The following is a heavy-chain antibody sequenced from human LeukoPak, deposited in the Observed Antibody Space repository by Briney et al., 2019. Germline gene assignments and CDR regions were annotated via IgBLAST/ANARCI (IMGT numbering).Heavy chain of an antibody. CDR3: ARDVGATAHWYFDL. Sequence: GGSLRLSCAASGFTFSSYAMHWVRQAPGKGLEWVAVISYDGSNKYYADSVKGRFTISRDNSKNTLYLQMNSLRAEDTAVYYCARDVGATAHWYFDLWGRGTLVTVSS. CDR2: ISYDGSNK. CDR1: GFTFSSYA. J-gene: IGHJ2*01. V-gene: IGHV3-30-3*01. D-gene: IGHD1-26*01.